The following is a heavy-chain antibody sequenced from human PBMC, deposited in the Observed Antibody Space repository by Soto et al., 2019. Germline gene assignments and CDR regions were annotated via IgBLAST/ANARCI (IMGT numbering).Heavy chain of an antibody. J-gene: IGHJ4*02. CDR2: IYYSGST. D-gene: IGHD6-13*01. Sequence: SETLSLTCTVPGGSISSYYWSWIRQPPGKGLEWIGYIYYSGSTNYNPSLKSRVTISVDTSKNQFSLKLSSVTAADTAVYYCARHIAAAGVFDYWGQGTLVTVSS. CDR1: GGSISSYY. V-gene: IGHV4-59*08. CDR3: ARHIAAAGVFDY.